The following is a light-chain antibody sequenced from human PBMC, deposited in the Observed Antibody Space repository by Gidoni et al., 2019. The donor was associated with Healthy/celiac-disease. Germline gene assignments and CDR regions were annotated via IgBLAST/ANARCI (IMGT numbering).Light chain of an antibody. V-gene: IGKV1-5*03. J-gene: IGKJ1*01. Sequence: IQMTQPHPTLSAFDGDRVTITCRASQSIRRGLDWDQQKPGKAPKLLISKASTLESGVPSRFSGSGAGTEFALTISSLQPDDFATYYCKQYSSYSWTFGQGTKVEIQ. CDR3: KQYSSYSWT. CDR2: KAS. CDR1: QSIRRG.